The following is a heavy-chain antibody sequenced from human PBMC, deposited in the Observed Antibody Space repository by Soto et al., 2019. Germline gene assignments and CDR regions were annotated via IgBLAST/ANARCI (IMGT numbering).Heavy chain of an antibody. J-gene: IGHJ6*02. D-gene: IGHD6-13*01. CDR3: ASTNSSSWPMDNYFYGRDV. Sequence: ASVKVSCKASGGTFSSYAISWVRQAPGQGLEWMGGIIPIFGTANYAQKFQGRVTITADESTSTAYMELSSLRSEDTDVYYCASTNSSSWPMDNYFYGRDVWAQGTSVTVSS. CDR1: GGTFSSYA. CDR2: IIPIFGTA. V-gene: IGHV1-69*13.